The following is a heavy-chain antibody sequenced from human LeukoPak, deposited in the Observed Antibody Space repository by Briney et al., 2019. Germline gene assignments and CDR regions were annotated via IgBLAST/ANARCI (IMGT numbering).Heavy chain of an antibody. CDR3: ARYKTKQWLVPFDY. CDR1: GGSISSSSYY. Sequence: SETLSLTCTVSGGSISSSSYYWGWIRQPPGKGLEWIGSIYYSGSAYYNPSLKSRVTISVDTSKNQFSLKLSSVTDADTAVYYCARYKTKQWLVPFDYWGQGTLVTVSS. V-gene: IGHV4-39*01. D-gene: IGHD6-19*01. CDR2: IYYSGSA. J-gene: IGHJ4*02.